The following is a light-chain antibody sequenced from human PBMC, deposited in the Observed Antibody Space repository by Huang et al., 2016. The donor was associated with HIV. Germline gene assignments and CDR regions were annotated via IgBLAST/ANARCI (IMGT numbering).Light chain of an antibody. CDR1: QDISNY. CDR3: QQRTSYPFT. J-gene: IGKJ5*01. V-gene: IGKV1-9*01. Sequence: IQLAQPPFSLSASVGDKVAITCRASQDISNYLAWYQQKPGDAPRILIYGASTLHAGVPARLSGSGSTTVFILTISNLQPEDVASYYCQQRTSYPFTFGQGTRLEIK. CDR2: GAS.